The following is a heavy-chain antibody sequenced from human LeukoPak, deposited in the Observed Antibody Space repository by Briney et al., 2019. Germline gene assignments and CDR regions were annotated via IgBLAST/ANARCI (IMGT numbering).Heavy chain of an antibody. CDR3: ARDRTGGSGSFWFDP. D-gene: IGHD3-10*01. Sequence: PSETLSLTCTVSGGSISSYYWSWIRQPPGKGLEWIGYIYNSGSTNYNPSLKSRVTISVDTSKNQFSLKLSSVTAADTAVYYCARDRTGGSGSFWFDPWGQGTLVTVSS. CDR1: GGSISSYY. V-gene: IGHV4-4*08. J-gene: IGHJ5*02. CDR2: IYNSGST.